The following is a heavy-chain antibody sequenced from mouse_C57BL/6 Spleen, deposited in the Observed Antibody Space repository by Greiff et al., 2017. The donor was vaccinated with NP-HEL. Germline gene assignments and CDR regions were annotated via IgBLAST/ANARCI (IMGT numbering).Heavy chain of an antibody. CDR3: ARDAWDGNYAMDY. J-gene: IGHJ4*01. Sequence: DVMLVESGGGLVQSGRSLRLSCATSGFTFSDFYMEWVRQAPGKGLEWIAASRNKANDYTTEYSASVKGRFIVSRDTSQSILYLQMNALRAEDTAIYYCARDAWDGNYAMDYWGQGTSVTVSS. CDR1: GFTFSDFY. D-gene: IGHD2-1*01. CDR2: SRNKANDYTT. V-gene: IGHV7-1*01.